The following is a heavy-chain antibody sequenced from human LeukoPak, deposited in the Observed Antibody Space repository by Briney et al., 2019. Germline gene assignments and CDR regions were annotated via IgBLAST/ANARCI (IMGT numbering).Heavy chain of an antibody. Sequence: GGSVRLSCALSGFTFSSYAMSWVRQAPGKGLEWVSAISGSGGSTYYADSVKGRFTISRDNSKNTLYLQMNSLRAEDTAVYYCAKDLKITGTTQYSDYWGQGTLVTVSS. J-gene: IGHJ4*02. CDR1: GFTFSSYA. V-gene: IGHV3-23*01. CDR2: ISGSGGST. D-gene: IGHD1-20*01. CDR3: AKDLKITGTTQYSDY.